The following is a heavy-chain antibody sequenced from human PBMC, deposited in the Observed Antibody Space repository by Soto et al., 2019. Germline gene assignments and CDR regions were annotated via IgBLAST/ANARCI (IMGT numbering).Heavy chain of an antibody. D-gene: IGHD3-10*01. J-gene: IGHJ4*02. Sequence: QLQLQESGPGLVKPSETLSLTCTVSGGSISSSSSYYWGWIRQPPWKGLEWIGSIYYSGSTYYNPSLKSRVTRSVDTSKNQFSLKLSSVTAADTAVYYCARPVNYGSGSYLYDVDYWGQGTLVTVSS. V-gene: IGHV4-39*01. CDR2: IYYSGST. CDR1: GGSISSSSSYY. CDR3: ARPVNYGSGSYLYDVDY.